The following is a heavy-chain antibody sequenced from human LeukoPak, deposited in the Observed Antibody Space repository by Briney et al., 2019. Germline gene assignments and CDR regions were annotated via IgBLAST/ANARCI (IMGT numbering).Heavy chain of an antibody. D-gene: IGHD1-26*01. CDR3: AREVMVGATTA. CDR1: GASLSSGSYY. V-gene: IGHV4-61*02. J-gene: IGHJ5*02. Sequence: SETLSLTCTVSGASLSSGSYYWSWIRQPAGKGLEWIGRIHNSGTTKYDPSLKSRVTISIDTSKNQFSLRLSSVTAADTAVYYCAREVMVGATTAWGQGTLVTVSS. CDR2: IHNSGTT.